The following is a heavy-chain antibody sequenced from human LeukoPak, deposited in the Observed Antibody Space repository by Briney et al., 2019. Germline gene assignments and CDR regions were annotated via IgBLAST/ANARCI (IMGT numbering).Heavy chain of an antibody. D-gene: IGHD5-18*01. Sequence: GGSLRLSCAASGFTFSSYWMHWVRQAPGPGLVWVSRINSDGSSTSYADSVKGRFTISRDNAKNTLYLQMNSLRAEDTAVYYCARVDTAMVGYFQHWGQGTLVTVSS. CDR1: GFTFSSYW. J-gene: IGHJ1*01. V-gene: IGHV3-74*01. CDR2: INSDGSST. CDR3: ARVDTAMVGYFQH.